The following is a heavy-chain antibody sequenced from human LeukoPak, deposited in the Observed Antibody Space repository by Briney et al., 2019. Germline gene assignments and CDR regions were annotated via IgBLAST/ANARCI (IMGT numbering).Heavy chain of an antibody. CDR1: GFSFSYYS. D-gene: IGHD6-19*01. V-gene: IGHV3-21*01. Sequence: GSLRLSCAASGFSFSYYSMSWVRQAPGKGLEWVSTISSSSDFISYADSVKGRFTISRDHARSSLSLQMNSLRAEDTAVYFCARDSSGWSRDYWGQGTLVTVSS. J-gene: IGHJ4*02. CDR2: ISSSSDFI. CDR3: ARDSSGWSRDY.